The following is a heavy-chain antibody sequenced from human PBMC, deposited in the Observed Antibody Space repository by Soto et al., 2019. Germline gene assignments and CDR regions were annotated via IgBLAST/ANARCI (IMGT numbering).Heavy chain of an antibody. Sequence: EVQLLESGGGLVQPGGSLRLSCATSGFTFSSYAMSWVRQAPVKGLEWVSGISVSGDSRYDADSVKGRFPISRDNSKSALYLEMNSLRAADTAVYYCATIFRYGDPEYWGQGVLVTVSS. J-gene: IGHJ4*02. CDR3: ATIFRYGDPEY. CDR2: ISVSGDSR. CDR1: GFTFSSYA. V-gene: IGHV3-23*01. D-gene: IGHD2-21*02.